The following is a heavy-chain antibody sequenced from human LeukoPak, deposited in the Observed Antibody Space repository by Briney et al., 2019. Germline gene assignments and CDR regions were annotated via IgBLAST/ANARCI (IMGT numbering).Heavy chain of an antibody. D-gene: IGHD3-3*01. Sequence: ASVKVSCKASGGTFSSYAISWVRQAPGQGLEWMRGIIPIFGTANYAQKFQGRVTITADESTSTAYMELSSLRSEDTAVYYCARVGLSGPPQSPSYYYYMDVWGKGTTVTVSS. CDR2: IIPIFGTA. CDR1: GGTFSSYA. CDR3: ARVGLSGPPQSPSYYYYMDV. V-gene: IGHV1-69*01. J-gene: IGHJ6*03.